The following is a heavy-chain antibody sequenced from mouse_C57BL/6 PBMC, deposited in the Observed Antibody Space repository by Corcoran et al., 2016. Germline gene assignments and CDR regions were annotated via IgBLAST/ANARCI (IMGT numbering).Heavy chain of an antibody. CDR2: INPNNGGT. CDR3: AREELGRFAY. V-gene: IGHV1-26*01. J-gene: IGHJ3*01. CDR1: GYTFTDYY. Sequence: EVQLQQSGPELVKPGASVKISCKASGYTFTDYYMNWVKQSHGKSLEWIGDINPNNGGTSYNQKFKGKATLTVDKSSSTAYMELRSLTSEDSAVYYCAREELGRFAYGGQGTLVTVSA.